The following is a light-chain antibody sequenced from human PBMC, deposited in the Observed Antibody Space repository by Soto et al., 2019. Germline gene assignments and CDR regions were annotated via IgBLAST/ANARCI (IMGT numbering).Light chain of an antibody. CDR3: KQRSNWPIT. CDR1: QSVSSY. J-gene: IGKJ5*01. Sequence: EIVLTQSPATRSLSPGERATLSCRASQSVSSYLAWYQQKPGQAPRLLIYDAYNRAAGIPARFSGSGSGTDFTLTIRSLEPEDFAVYYCKQRSNWPITFGQGTRLEI. CDR2: DAY. V-gene: IGKV3-11*01.